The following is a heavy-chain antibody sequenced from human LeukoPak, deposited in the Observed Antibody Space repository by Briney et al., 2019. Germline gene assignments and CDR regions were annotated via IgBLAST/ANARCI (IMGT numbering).Heavy chain of an antibody. V-gene: IGHV4-59*01. D-gene: IGHD3-10*01. CDR1: GGSIGSYY. CDR3: ARGGYGSGSYLYWFDP. J-gene: IGHJ5*02. Sequence: SETLSLTCTVSGGSIGSYYWSWIRQPPGKGLERIGYIYYSGSTNYNPSLKSRVTISVDTSKNQFSLKLSSVTAADTAVYYCARGGYGSGSYLYWFDPWGQGTQVTVSS. CDR2: IYYSGST.